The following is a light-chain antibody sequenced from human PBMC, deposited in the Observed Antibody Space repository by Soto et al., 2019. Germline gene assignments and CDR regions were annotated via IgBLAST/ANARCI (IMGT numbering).Light chain of an antibody. Sequence: QSVLTQPPSVSGAPGQRVTISCTGNSSNIGTGYDVHWYQLLPRTAPKLLIYANNNRPSGVPDRFSGSRSGNTASLTISGLQAEDEADYYCSSYTSRSTPVFGGGTKLTVL. J-gene: IGLJ2*01. CDR3: SSYTSRSTPV. CDR2: ANN. V-gene: IGLV1-40*01. CDR1: SSNIGTGYD.